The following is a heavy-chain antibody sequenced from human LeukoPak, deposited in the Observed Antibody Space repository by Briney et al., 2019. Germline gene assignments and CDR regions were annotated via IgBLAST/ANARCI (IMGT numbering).Heavy chain of an antibody. CDR1: GGSISSSSYY. V-gene: IGHV4-39*02. J-gene: IGHJ4*02. D-gene: IGHD3-22*01. CDR2: IYYSGST. Sequence: SETLSLTCTVSGGSISSSSYYWGWIRQPPGKGLEWIGSIYYSGSTYYNPSLKSRVTISVDTSKNQFSLKLSSLTAADTAVYYCAREPSPYYYDSSGYNWDYWGQGTLVTVSS. CDR3: AREPSPYYYDSSGYNWDY.